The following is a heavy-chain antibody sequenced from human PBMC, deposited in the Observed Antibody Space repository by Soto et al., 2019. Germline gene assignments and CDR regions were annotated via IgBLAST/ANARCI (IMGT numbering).Heavy chain of an antibody. J-gene: IGHJ4*02. Sequence: QVQLVESGGGVVQPGRSLRLSCAGSGFIFKNYALNWVRQAPGKGLEWVASITRDGYNKYYADSVKGRFTISRDNSRDTLSLQMSPLTIEDSSVYYCAKSSGGSTSVGMDYWGRGTRVTVSS. CDR3: AKSSGGSTSVGMDY. CDR2: ITRDGYNK. D-gene: IGHD2-15*01. V-gene: IGHV3-30*04. CDR1: GFIFKNYA.